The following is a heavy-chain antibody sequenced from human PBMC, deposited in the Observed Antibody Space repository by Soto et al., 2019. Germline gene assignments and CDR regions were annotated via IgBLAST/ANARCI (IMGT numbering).Heavy chain of an antibody. CDR1: GFTFENYA. V-gene: IGHV3-23*01. D-gene: IGHD3-3*01. Sequence: GGSLRLSCVASGFTFENYAMSWVRQAPGKGLEWVSAISGSGGTTYYSDSVKGRFTISRDNSKNTVYLQMNDLRVEDAAEYFCAKDSWAIFGVPAGEYYAMDVWGQGTTVTVSS. CDR3: AKDSWAIFGVPAGEYYAMDV. CDR2: ISGSGGTT. J-gene: IGHJ6*02.